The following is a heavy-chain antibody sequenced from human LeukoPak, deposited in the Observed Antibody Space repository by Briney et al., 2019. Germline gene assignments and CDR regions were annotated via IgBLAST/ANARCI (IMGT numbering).Heavy chain of an antibody. V-gene: IGHV1-69*13. CDR2: IIPIFGTA. J-gene: IGHJ3*02. CDR3: ARELNDAFDI. CDR1: GGTFTSYA. Sequence: SVKVSCKASGGTFTSYAISWVRQAPGQGLEWMGGIIPIFGTANYAQKFQGRVTITADESTSTAYMELSSLRSEDTAVYYCARELNDAFDIWGQGTMVTVSS.